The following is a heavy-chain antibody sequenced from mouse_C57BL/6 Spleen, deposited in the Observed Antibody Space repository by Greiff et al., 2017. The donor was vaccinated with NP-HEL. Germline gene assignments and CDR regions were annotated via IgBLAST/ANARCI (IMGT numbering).Heavy chain of an antibody. D-gene: IGHD1-1*01. J-gene: IGHJ2*01. CDR3: ARTSHYYGSSSYYFDY. CDR2: IWTGGGT. CDR1: GFSLTSYA. V-gene: IGHV2-9-1*01. Sequence: QVQLQQSGPGLVAPSQSLSITCTVSGFSLTSYAISWVRQPPGKGLEWLGVIWTGGGTNYNSALKSRLSISKDNSKSQVFLKMNSLQTDDTARYYCARTSHYYGSSSYYFDYWGQGTTLIVSS.